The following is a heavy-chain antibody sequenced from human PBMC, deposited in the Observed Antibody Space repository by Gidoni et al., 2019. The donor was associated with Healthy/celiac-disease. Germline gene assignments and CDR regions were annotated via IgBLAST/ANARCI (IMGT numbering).Heavy chain of an antibody. CDR3: ARSHRNYDYVWGSYYFDY. CDR2: IDWDDDK. Sequence: QVTLKESGPALVKPTQTLTLTCTFSGFSLSTSGMRVSWIRQPPGKALEWLARIDWDDDKFYSTSLKTRLTISKDTSKNQVVLTMTNMDPVDTAMYYCARSHRNYDYVWGSYYFDYWGQGTLVTVSS. J-gene: IGHJ4*02. CDR1: GFSLSTSGMR. V-gene: IGHV2-70*04. D-gene: IGHD3-16*01.